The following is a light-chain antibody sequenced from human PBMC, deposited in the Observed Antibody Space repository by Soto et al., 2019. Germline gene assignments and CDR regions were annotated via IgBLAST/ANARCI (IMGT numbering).Light chain of an antibody. CDR3: CSYAGSSTFVV. J-gene: IGLJ2*01. CDR1: SNDVGSYNL. Sequence: QSVLTQPASVSGSPGQSITISCTGTSNDVGSYNLVSWYQQHPGKAPKLMIYEGSKRPSGVSNRFSGSKSGNTASLTISGLQAEDEADYYCCSYAGSSTFVVFGAGTKLTVL. CDR2: EGS. V-gene: IGLV2-23*03.